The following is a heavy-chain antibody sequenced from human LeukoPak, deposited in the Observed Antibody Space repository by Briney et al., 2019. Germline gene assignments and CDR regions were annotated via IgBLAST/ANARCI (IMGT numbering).Heavy chain of an antibody. CDR3: ASGSYTVSLIDY. Sequence: SVTVSFKSFGDTFSRSAFTWVRQPPGQGLEWMGRINPILGMTNYAQKFQDRLSISADNSTSTAYMELRSLRSEDTGVYHCASGSYTVSLIDYWGQGTLVTVSS. CDR1: GDTFSRSA. CDR2: INPILGMT. V-gene: IGHV1-69*04. J-gene: IGHJ4*02. D-gene: IGHD3-10*01.